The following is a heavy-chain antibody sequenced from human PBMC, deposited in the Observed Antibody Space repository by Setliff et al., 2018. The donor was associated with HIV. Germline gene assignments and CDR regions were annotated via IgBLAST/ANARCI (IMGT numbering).Heavy chain of an antibody. CDR2: IKHDGSET. CDR1: GFTFSIYW. Sequence: GGSLCLSCEASGFTFSIYWMSWVRQAPGKGLEWVANIKHDGSETYYVDSVKGRFTLSRDNAKNSLYLQMNSLRAEDTAVYYCARDSNYYDSSGYAYYYYYMDVWGKGTTVTVSS. D-gene: IGHD3-22*01. V-gene: IGHV3-7*01. J-gene: IGHJ6*03. CDR3: ARDSNYYDSSGYAYYYYYMDV.